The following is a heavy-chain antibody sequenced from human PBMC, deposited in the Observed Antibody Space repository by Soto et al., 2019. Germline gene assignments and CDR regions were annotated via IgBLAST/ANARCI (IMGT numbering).Heavy chain of an antibody. D-gene: IGHD2-15*01. CDR2: INSDGSST. Sequence: GGSLRLSCAASGFTLSSYWMHWVRQAPGKGLVWVSRINSDGSSTSYADSVKGRFTISRDNAKNTLYLQMNSLRAEDTAVYYCARGYCSGGSCYRYGPCFDPWGQGTLVTVSS. V-gene: IGHV3-74*01. J-gene: IGHJ5*02. CDR3: ARGYCSGGSCYRYGPCFDP. CDR1: GFTLSSYW.